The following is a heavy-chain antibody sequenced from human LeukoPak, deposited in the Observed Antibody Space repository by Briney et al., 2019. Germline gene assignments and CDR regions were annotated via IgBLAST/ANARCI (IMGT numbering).Heavy chain of an antibody. CDR1: GFTFSNAW. Sequence: GGSLRLSCAASGFTFSNAWMSWVRQAPGKGLEWVGHVKSNANGGTTDYAAPVKGRFTISRDDSKNTYLQMNSLKSEDTAVYYCAAGIGHSDFDYWGQGTLVTVSS. V-gene: IGHV3-15*01. CDR2: VKSNANGGTT. J-gene: IGHJ4*02. CDR3: AAGIGHSDFDY. D-gene: IGHD6-13*01.